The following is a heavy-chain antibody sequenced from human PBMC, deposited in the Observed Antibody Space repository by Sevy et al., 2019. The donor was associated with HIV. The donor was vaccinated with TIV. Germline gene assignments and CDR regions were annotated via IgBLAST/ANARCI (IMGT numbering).Heavy chain of an antibody. D-gene: IGHD2-2*01. V-gene: IGHV1-24*01. CDR1: GYTLTELS. CDR2: FDPEDGET. CDR3: ATNNCSSTSCYLPSDYYFYMDV. Sequence: ASVKVSCKVSGYTLTELSMHWVRQAPGKGLEWMGGFDPEDGETIYAQKFQGRVTMTEDTSTDTAYMELRSLRSEDTAVYYCATNNCSSTSCYLPSDYYFYMDVWGKGTTVTVSS. J-gene: IGHJ6*03.